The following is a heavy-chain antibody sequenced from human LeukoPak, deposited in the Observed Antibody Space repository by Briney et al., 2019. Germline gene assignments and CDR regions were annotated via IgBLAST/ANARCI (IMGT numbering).Heavy chain of an antibody. CDR2: IQYDGRNK. D-gene: IGHD4-17*01. V-gene: IGHV3-30*02. J-gene: IGHJ6*03. CDR3: AKDKNDSGDYSSMDV. Sequence: GGSERLSCAASGFTFSCYAMLWVRQAPGKGLERVAFIQYDGRNKCCADSVKGRFTVSRDNSKNTLYLQMNSLRVEDTAIYYCAKDKNDSGDYSSMDVWGKGTTVTVSS. CDR1: GFTFSCYA.